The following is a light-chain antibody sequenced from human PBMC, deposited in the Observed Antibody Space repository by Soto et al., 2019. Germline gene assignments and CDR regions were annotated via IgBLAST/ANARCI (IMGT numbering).Light chain of an antibody. J-gene: IGKJ1*01. CDR1: QSVSSSY. V-gene: IGKV3-20*01. CDR2: GAS. Sequence: EIVLTQSPGTLSLSPGERATLSCRASQSVSSSYLAWYQQKPGQAPRILIYGASSRATGIPDRFSGSGSGTDFTLTISRLEPEDFAVYYCQQYGSSPETFGQGPKVEIK. CDR3: QQYGSSPET.